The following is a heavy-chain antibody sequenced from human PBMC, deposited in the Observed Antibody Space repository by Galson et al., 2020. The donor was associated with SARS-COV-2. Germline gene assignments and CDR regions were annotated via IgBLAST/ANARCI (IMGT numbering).Heavy chain of an antibody. Sequence: GGSLRLSCAASGFTFSSYGMHWVRQAPGKGLEWVAVIWYDGSNKYYADSVKGRFTISRDNSKNTLYLQMNSLRAEDTAVYYCAREPIVGATNDAFDIWGQGTMVTVSS. CDR2: IWYDGSNK. D-gene: IGHD1-26*01. CDR3: AREPIVGATNDAFDI. J-gene: IGHJ3*02. V-gene: IGHV3-33*01. CDR1: GFTFSSYG.